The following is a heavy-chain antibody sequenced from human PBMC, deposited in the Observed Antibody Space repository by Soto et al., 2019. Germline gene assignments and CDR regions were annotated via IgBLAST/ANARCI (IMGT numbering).Heavy chain of an antibody. CDR3: ARGTDIVLVPAATAFDY. J-gene: IGHJ4*02. V-gene: IGHV1-69*13. D-gene: IGHD2-2*01. CDR2: IIPIFGTA. Sequence: GASVKVSCKASGGTFSSYAISWVRQAPGQGLEWMGGIIPIFGTANYAQKFQGRVTITADESTSTAYMELSSLRSEDTAVYYCARGTDIVLVPAATAFDYWGQGTLVTVSS. CDR1: GGTFSSYA.